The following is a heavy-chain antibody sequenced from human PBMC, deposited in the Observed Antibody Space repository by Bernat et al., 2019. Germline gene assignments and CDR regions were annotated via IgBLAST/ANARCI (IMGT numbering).Heavy chain of an antibody. V-gene: IGHV3-43*01. CDR3: AKDITPYYYDSSGKGPGY. CDR2: ISWDDGST. D-gene: IGHD3-22*01. CDR1: GFTFDDYT. Sequence: EVQLVESGGVVVQPGGSLRLSCAASGFTFDDYTMHWVRQAPGKGLEWVSLISWDDGSTYYADSVKGRFTISRDNSKNSLYLQMNSLRTEDTALYYCAKDITPYYYDSSGKGPGYWGQGTLVTVSS. J-gene: IGHJ4*02.